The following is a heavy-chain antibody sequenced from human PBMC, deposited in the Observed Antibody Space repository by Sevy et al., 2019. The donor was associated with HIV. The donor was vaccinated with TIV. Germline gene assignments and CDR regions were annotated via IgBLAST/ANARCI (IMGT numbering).Heavy chain of an antibody. V-gene: IGHV1-2*02. Sequence: ASVKVSCKASGYTFTGFYIHWVRHVPGQGLESIGWINPSSGGTKYAQKFHDRVTMTRDTSITTAYMELRRLRSDDTAIYYCARDRRHYGSGKYYDLPDYWGQGTLVTVSS. CDR2: INPSSGGT. J-gene: IGHJ4*02. CDR1: GYTFTGFY. D-gene: IGHD3-10*01. CDR3: ARDRRHYGSGKYYDLPDY.